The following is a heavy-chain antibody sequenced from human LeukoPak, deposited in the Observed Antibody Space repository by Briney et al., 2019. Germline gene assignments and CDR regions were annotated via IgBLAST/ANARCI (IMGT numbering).Heavy chain of an antibody. D-gene: IGHD2-2*01. J-gene: IGHJ6*03. V-gene: IGHV4-38-2*02. Sequence: SETLSLTCTVSGYSISSGYYWGWIRQPPGKGLEWIGSIYYSGNTYYNPSLKSRVTISVDTSKNQFSLKLSSVTAADTAVYYCARRTSRYYMDVWGKGTTVTVSS. CDR2: IYYSGNT. CDR3: ARRTSRYYMDV. CDR1: GYSISSGYY.